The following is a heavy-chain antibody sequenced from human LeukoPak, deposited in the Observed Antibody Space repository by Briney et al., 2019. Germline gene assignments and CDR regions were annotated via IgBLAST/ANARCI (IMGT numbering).Heavy chain of an antibody. CDR2: ISGSGGST. D-gene: IGHD4-17*01. CDR3: AKDSFSYGDYPLDY. J-gene: IGHJ4*02. CDR1: GFTFSSYA. Sequence: GGSLRLSCAASGFTFSSYAMSWVRQAPGKGLEWVSAISGSGGSTYYADSVKGRFTISRDNSKNTLYLQMNSLRAEDTAVYYCAKDSFSYGDYPLDYWGQGTLVTVSS. V-gene: IGHV3-23*01.